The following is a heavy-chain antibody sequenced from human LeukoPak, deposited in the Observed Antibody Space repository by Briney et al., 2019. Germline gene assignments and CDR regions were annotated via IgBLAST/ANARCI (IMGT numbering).Heavy chain of an antibody. CDR2: INSDVSST. CDR3: ARDDVLLSSSWSSLDYYYYYYMDV. Sequence: GGCLRLSCAASGFTFTSYWTHWVRQAPGKGLGWVSRINSDVSSTSYADSVKGRFTISRDNAKNSLYLQMNSLRAEDTAVYYCARDDVLLSSSWSSLDYYYYYYMDVWGKGTTVTVSS. J-gene: IGHJ6*03. V-gene: IGHV3-74*01. D-gene: IGHD6-13*01. CDR1: GFTFTSYW.